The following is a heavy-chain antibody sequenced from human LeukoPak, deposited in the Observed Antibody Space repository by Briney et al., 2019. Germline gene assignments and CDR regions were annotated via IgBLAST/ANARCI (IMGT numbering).Heavy chain of an antibody. J-gene: IGHJ4*02. Sequence: GGSLRLSCAASGFTFSDYYMSWIRQAPAKGLEWIAYIGSNGGNIFHADSVKDRFTISRDNAKNSLYLQMDSLRAEDTAVYYCARIYYYGSGSGEYWGQGTLVTVSS. CDR3: ARIYYYGSGSGEY. CDR1: GFTFSDYY. CDR2: IGSNGGNI. D-gene: IGHD3-10*01. V-gene: IGHV3-11*04.